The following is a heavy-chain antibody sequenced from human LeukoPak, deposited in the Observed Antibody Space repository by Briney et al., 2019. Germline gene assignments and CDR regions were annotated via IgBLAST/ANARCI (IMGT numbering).Heavy chain of an antibody. CDR3: ATGSTAVAGTKY. J-gene: IGHJ4*02. CDR1: GFTFSTYG. D-gene: IGHD6-19*01. CDR2: ISRSGDIT. Sequence: SGGSLRLSCAAPGFTFSTYGMNWVRQAPGKGLEWVSTISRSGDITYYADSVKGRFTISRDNSKNTLYLQMNSLRAEDTAIYYCATGSTAVAGTKYWGQGILVTVSS. V-gene: IGHV3-23*01.